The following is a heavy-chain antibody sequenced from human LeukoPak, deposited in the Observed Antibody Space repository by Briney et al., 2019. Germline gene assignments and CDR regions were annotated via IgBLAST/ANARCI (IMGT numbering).Heavy chain of an antibody. V-gene: IGHV3-9*01. CDR3: AKDSGLRVTTNWFDP. D-gene: IGHD5-18*01. Sequence: GGSLRLSCAASGFTFDDYAMHWVRQAPGKGLEWVSGISWNSGSIGYADSAKGRFTISRDNAKNSLYLQMNSLRAEDTALYYCAKDSGLRVTTNWFDPWGQGTLVTVSS. J-gene: IGHJ5*02. CDR1: GFTFDDYA. CDR2: ISWNSGSI.